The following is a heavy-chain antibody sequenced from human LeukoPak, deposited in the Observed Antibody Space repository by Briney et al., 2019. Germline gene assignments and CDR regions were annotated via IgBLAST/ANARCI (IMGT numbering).Heavy chain of an antibody. J-gene: IGHJ4*02. Sequence: GGSLRLSCAASGFTFSSYAVHWVRQAPGKGLEWVAVISYDGSNRYYADSVKGRFTISRDNSKNTLYLQMNSLRAEDTAVYYCARTYGAPGYWGQGTLVTVSS. CDR1: GFTFSSYA. CDR2: ISYDGSNR. V-gene: IGHV3-30-3*01. D-gene: IGHD4-17*01. CDR3: ARTYGAPGY.